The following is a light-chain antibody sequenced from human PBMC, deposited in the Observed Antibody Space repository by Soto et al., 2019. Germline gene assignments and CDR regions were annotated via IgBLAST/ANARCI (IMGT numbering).Light chain of an antibody. Sequence: EIFVTHSPCTVSLPXXXXSXLXLXDSQSVSNNYLAWYQQKPGQAPRLLIYGASNRATGIPDRFSGSGSGTDFTLTISRLEPEDFAVYYCQQYGSSGTFGQGTKVDI. CDR1: QSVSNNY. V-gene: IGKV3-20*01. CDR3: QQYGSSGT. J-gene: IGKJ1*01. CDR2: GAS.